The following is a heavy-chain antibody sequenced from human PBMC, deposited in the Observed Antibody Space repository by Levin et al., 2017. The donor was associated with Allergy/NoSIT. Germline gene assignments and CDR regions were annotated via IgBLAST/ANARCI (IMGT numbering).Heavy chain of an antibody. CDR2: INHSGST. D-gene: IGHD6-13*01. CDR3: ARARGYSSSWSPLGR. V-gene: IGHV4-34*01. J-gene: IGHJ3*01. Sequence: PSETLSLTCAVYGGSFSGYYWSWIRQPPGKGLEWIGEINHSGSTNYNPSLKSRVTISVDTSKNQFSLKLSSVTAADTAVYYCARARGYSSSWSPLGRWGQGTMVTVSS. CDR1: GGSFSGYY.